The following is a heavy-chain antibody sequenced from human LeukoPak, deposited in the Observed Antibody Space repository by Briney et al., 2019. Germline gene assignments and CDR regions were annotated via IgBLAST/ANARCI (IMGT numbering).Heavy chain of an antibody. Sequence: GGSLRLSCAASGFSFSDYYMSWIRQAPGKGLEWVSYISRSSDYTNYADSVKGRFTISRDNAKNSLYQQMNSLRAEDTAVYYCAKRDTSGFYYFDYWGQGTLVTVSS. CDR1: GFSFSDYY. CDR3: AKRDTSGFYYFDY. J-gene: IGHJ4*02. V-gene: IGHV3-11*03. D-gene: IGHD6-19*01. CDR2: ISRSSDYT.